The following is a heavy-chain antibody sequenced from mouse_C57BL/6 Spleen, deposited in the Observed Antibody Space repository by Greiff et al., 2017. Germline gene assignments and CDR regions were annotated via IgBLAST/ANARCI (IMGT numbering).Heavy chain of an antibody. CDR1: GYTFTSYT. V-gene: IGHV1-4*01. J-gene: IGHJ4*01. CDR2: INPSSGYT. D-gene: IGHD2-4*01. Sequence: QVQLKESGAELARPGASVKMSCKASGYTFTSYTMHWVKQRPGQGLEWIGYINPSSGYTKYNQKFKDKATLTADKSSSTAYMQLSSLTSEDSAVYYCARRDYYDAMDYWGQGTSVTVSS. CDR3: ARRDYYDAMDY.